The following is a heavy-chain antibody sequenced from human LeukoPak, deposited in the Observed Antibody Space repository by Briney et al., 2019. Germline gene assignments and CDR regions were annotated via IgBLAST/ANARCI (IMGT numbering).Heavy chain of an antibody. CDR2: INSGVSDI. CDR3: ARERRSSGWYDAFDM. V-gene: IGHV3-74*01. CDR1: EFTFSSFW. D-gene: IGHD6-19*01. Sequence: GGSLRLSCAASEFTFSSFWMHGVRQAPGKGVVWVSRINSGVSDISYADSVKGRFTISRDNAKNTLYMQMNSLRAADTAVYYCARERRSSGWYDAFDMRGQGTMVTVSS. J-gene: IGHJ3*02.